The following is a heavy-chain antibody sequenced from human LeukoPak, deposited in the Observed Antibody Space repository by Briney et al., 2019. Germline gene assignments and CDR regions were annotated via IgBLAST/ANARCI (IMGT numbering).Heavy chain of an antibody. Sequence: PGGSLRLSCAASGFTFSSYAMHWVRQAPGKGLEYVSAISSNGGSTYYANSVKGRFTISRDNSKNTLYLQMGSLRAEDMAVYYCARDSNDFWSGPFDYWGQGTLVTVSS. D-gene: IGHD3-3*01. CDR1: GFTFSSYA. CDR3: ARDSNDFWSGPFDY. V-gene: IGHV3-64*01. J-gene: IGHJ4*02. CDR2: ISSNGGST.